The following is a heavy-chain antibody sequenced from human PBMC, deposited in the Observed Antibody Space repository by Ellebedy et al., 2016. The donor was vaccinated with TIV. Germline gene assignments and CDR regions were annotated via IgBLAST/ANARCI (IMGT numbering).Heavy chain of an antibody. J-gene: IGHJ4*02. Sequence: MPSETLSLTCTVSAGSINDHNYYWGWIRQPPGKGLEWIGSIYYSGSTYYNPSLKSRVTISVDTSKNQFSLKLNSVTAADTAVYYCARITFQPRPDYWGQGTLVTVSS. V-gene: IGHV4-39*01. CDR1: AGSINDHNYY. CDR3: ARITFQPRPDY. D-gene: IGHD1-14*01. CDR2: IYYSGST.